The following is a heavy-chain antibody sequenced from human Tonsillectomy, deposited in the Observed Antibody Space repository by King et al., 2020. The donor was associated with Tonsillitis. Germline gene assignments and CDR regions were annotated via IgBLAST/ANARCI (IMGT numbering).Heavy chain of an antibody. CDR2: VSSDGGTE. CDR1: GFIFSNYG. J-gene: IGHJ4*02. Sequence: VQLVESGGGVVQPGRSLRLSCAASGFIFSNYGMHWVRQAPGKGLEWVAVVSSDGGTEYYADSVKGRFTISRDNSKNTLYLQMGSLRPEDTAVYYCAKXRPYTGSYWGQGTLLTVS. D-gene: IGHD1-26*01. CDR3: AKXRPYTGSY. V-gene: IGHV3-30*18.